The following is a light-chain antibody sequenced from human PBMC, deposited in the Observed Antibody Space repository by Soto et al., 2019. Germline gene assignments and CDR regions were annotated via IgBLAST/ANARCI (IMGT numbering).Light chain of an antibody. CDR3: QQHCSSAWT. CDR2: GAS. J-gene: IGKJ1*01. CDR1: QSVSASY. V-gene: IGKV3-20*01. Sequence: EMVLTQSPGTLSLSPGERATLSCRASQSVSASYLAWYQQKPGQSPRLLINGASSRATGIPDRFSGSGSGTYVPLTISRLEPEDIAVYYCQQHCSSAWTFGQGTKVEI.